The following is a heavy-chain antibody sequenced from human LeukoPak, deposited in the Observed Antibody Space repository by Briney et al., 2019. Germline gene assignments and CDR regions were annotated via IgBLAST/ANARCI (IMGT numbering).Heavy chain of an antibody. CDR1: GGSISSYY. CDR3: ARRLAVAGTFWFDP. J-gene: IGHJ5*02. CDR2: IYTSGST. Sequence: PSETLSLTCTVSGGSISSYYWSWIRQPAGKGLEWIGRIYTSGSTNYNPSLKSRVTMSVDTSKNQISLKLSSVTAADTAVYYCARRLAVAGTFWFDPWGQGTLVTVSS. V-gene: IGHV4-4*07. D-gene: IGHD6-19*01.